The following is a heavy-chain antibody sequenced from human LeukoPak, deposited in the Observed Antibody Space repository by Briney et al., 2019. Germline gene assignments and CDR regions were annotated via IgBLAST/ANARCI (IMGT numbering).Heavy chain of an antibody. CDR1: GFTFTDSA. Sequence: QPGGSLRLSCAASGFTFTDSAMTWVRQAPGKGLEWVSAISGSGGSTYYADSVKGRFTISRDNSKNTLYLQMNSLRAEDTAVYYCAKDRYSSSWNYYFDYWGQGTLVTVSS. CDR3: AKDRYSSSWNYYFDY. CDR2: ISGSGGST. D-gene: IGHD6-13*01. J-gene: IGHJ4*02. V-gene: IGHV3-23*01.